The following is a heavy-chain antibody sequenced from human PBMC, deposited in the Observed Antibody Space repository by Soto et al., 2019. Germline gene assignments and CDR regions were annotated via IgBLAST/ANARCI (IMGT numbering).Heavy chain of an antibody. D-gene: IGHD6-6*01. Sequence: ASVKVSCKASGYTLASYGSGWVRQAPGQGLEWMGWISAYNGNANYAQKLQGRVTMTTDTSTSTAYMELRSLRSDDTAVYYCARSSGSAYWFDPWGQGTLVTVSS. CDR3: ARSSGSAYWFDP. CDR2: ISAYNGNA. V-gene: IGHV1-18*01. J-gene: IGHJ5*02. CDR1: GYTLASYG.